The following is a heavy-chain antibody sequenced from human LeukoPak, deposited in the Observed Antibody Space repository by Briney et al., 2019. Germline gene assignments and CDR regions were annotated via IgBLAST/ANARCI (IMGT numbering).Heavy chain of an antibody. V-gene: IGHV3-7*01. Sequence: GGSLRLSCAASGFTFSSYWMSWVRQAPGKGLEWVANIKQDGSEKYYVDSVKGRFTISRDNAKNSLYLQMNSLRAEDTAVYYCATRPYDYGDYGVDYWGQGTLVTVSS. CDR2: IKQDGSEK. J-gene: IGHJ4*02. CDR3: ATRPYDYGDYGVDY. D-gene: IGHD4-17*01. CDR1: GFTFSSYW.